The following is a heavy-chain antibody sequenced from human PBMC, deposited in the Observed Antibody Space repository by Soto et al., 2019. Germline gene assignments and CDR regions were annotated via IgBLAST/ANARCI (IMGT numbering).Heavy chain of an antibody. CDR3: ARDLFYGDLSNWFDP. CDR1: GFTFDDYG. Sequence: TGGSLRLSCAASGFTFDDYGMSWVRQAPGKGLEWVSGINWNGGSTGYADSVKGRFTISRDNAKNSLYLQMNSLRAEDTALYYCARDLFYGDLSNWFDPWGQGTLVTVSS. D-gene: IGHD4-17*01. CDR2: INWNGGST. J-gene: IGHJ5*02. V-gene: IGHV3-20*04.